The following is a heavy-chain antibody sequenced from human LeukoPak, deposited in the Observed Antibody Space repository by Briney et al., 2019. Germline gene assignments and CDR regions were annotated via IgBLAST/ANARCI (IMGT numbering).Heavy chain of an antibody. Sequence: GESLKISCKCSGYSFTTYWIGWVRQMPGKGLEWMGIVYPSDSDTRYSPSFQGQVTMSADKSISIAYMELSRLRSDDTAVYYCARVGRYYDSTGSLDYWGQGTLVTVSS. D-gene: IGHD3-22*01. CDR1: GYSFTTYW. J-gene: IGHJ4*02. V-gene: IGHV5-51*01. CDR3: ARVGRYYDSTGSLDY. CDR2: VYPSDSDT.